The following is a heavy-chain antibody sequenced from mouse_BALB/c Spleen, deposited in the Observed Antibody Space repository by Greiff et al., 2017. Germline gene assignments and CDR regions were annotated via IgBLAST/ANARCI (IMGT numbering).Heavy chain of an antibody. V-gene: IGHV3-2*02. CDR2: ISYSGST. CDR3: ASSLY. J-gene: IGHJ3*01. Sequence: EVQLQQSGPGLVKPSQSLSLTCTVTGYSITSDYAWNWIRQFPGNKLEWMGYISYSGSTSYNPSLKSRISITRDTSKNQFFLQLNSVTTEDTATYYCASSLYWGQGTLVTVSA. CDR1: GYSITSDYA.